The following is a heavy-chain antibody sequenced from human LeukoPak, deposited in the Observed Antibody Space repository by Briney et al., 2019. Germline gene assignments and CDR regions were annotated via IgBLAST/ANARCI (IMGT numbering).Heavy chain of an antibody. V-gene: IGHV4-59*01. D-gene: IGHD6-13*01. J-gene: IGHJ4*02. CDR2: IYYSGST. CDR3: AAEQQLALVY. CDR1: GGSISSYY. Sequence: SETLILTCTVSGGSISSYYRSWIRQPPGKGLEWIGYIYYSGSTNYNPSLKSRVTISVDTSKNQFSLKLSSVTAADTAVYYCAAEQQLALVYWGQGTLVTVSS.